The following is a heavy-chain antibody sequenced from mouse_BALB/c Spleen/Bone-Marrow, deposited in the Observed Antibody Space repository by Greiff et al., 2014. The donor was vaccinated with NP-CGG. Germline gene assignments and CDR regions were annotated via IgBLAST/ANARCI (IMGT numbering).Heavy chain of an antibody. CDR1: GYAFTNYL. CDR2: INPGSGGT. J-gene: IGHJ3*01. Sequence: VQLQQSGAELVRPGTSVKVSCKASGYAFTNYLIEWVKQRPGQGLEWIGVINPGSGGTNYNEKFKGEATLTADKSSSTAYMQLSSLTSDDSAVYFCAREIITSFAYWGQGTLVTVSA. D-gene: IGHD1-1*01. CDR3: AREIITSFAY. V-gene: IGHV1-54*01.